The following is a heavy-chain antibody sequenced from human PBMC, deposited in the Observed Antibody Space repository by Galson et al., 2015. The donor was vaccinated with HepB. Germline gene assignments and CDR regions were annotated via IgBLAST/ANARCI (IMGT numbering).Heavy chain of an antibody. D-gene: IGHD4-23*01. J-gene: IGHJ4*02. V-gene: IGHV1-69*06. CDR3: ARAGAGMVTQQLD. CDR1: GGTFSSYA. Sequence: SVKVSCKASGGTFSSYAISWVRQAPGQGLEWMGGIIPIFGTANYAQKFQGRVTITADKSTSTAYMELSSLRSEDTAVYYCARAGAGMVTQQLDWGQGTLVTVSS. CDR2: IIPIFGTA.